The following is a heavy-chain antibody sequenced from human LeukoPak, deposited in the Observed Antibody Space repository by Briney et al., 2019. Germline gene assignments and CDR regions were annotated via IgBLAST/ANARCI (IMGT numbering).Heavy chain of an antibody. D-gene: IGHD4-17*01. CDR2: ISWNSGSI. V-gene: IGHV3-9*01. CDR1: GFTFDDYA. Sequence: GGSLRLSCAASGFTFDDYAMHWVRHAPGKGLEWVSGISWNSGSIGYADSVKGRFTISRDNAKNSLYLQMNSLRAEDTALYYCAKGVRPVTTRFSEYFQHWGQGTLVTVSS. J-gene: IGHJ1*01. CDR3: AKGVRPVTTRFSEYFQH.